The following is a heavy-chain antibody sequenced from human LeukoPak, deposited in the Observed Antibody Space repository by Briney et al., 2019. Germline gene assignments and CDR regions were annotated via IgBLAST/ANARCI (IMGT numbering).Heavy chain of an antibody. CDR1: DGSISNYY. CDR3: ARVSNYYDSSGYYYIFDY. D-gene: IGHD3-22*01. CDR2: IYTSGST. J-gene: IGHJ4*02. Sequence: SETLSLTCTVSDGSISNYYWSWIRQPAGKALEWIGRIYTSGSTNYNSSLKSRVTISVDKSKNQFSLRLSSVTAADTAVYYCARVSNYYDSSGYYYIFDYWGQGTLVTVSS. V-gene: IGHV4-4*07.